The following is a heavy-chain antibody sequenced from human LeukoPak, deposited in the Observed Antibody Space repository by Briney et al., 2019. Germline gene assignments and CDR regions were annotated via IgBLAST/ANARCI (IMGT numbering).Heavy chain of an antibody. J-gene: IGHJ6*03. V-gene: IGHV3-11*04. CDR3: AKGVQLWLRDYYYMDV. CDR2: ISSSGSTI. D-gene: IGHD5-18*01. CDR1: GFTFSDYY. Sequence: PGGSLRLSCAASGFTFSDYYMSWIRQAPGKGLEWVSYISSSGSTIYYADSVKGRFTISRDNSKNTLYLQMNSLRAEDTAVYYCAKGVQLWLRDYYYMDVWGKGTTVTISS.